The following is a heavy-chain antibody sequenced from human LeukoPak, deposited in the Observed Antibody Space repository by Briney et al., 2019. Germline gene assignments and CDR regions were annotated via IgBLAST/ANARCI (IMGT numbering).Heavy chain of an antibody. V-gene: IGHV3-9*01. CDR3: SIGNRIWYYFES. CDR2: MCWNSGSR. Sequence: SLRLSCAASGFAFDDNAMHWVRQAPRKGLQWVSGMCWNSGSRGYVDSVRGRFTISPDNAKNSLYLQMTSLRAEDTAFYYFSIGNRIWYYFESWGQRTLVTVSS. CDR1: GFAFDDNA. D-gene: IGHD2-15*01. J-gene: IGHJ4*02.